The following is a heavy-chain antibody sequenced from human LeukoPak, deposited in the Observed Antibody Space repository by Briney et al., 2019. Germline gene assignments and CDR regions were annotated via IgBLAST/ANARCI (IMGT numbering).Heavy chain of an antibody. CDR1: GGSISSSSYY. J-gene: IGHJ4*02. CDR3: ARDVVAGRDY. V-gene: IGHV4-39*01. Sequence: PSETLSLTCTVSGGSISSSSYYWGWIRQPPGKGLEWIGSIYYSGSTYYNPSLKSRVTISVDTSKNQFSLKLSSVTAADTAVYYCARDVVAGRDYWGQGTLVTVSS. D-gene: IGHD5-12*01. CDR2: IYYSGST.